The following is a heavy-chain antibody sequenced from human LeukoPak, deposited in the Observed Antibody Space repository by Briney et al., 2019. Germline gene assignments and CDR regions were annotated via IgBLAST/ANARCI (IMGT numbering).Heavy chain of an antibody. CDR3: ARLPHGVPAAPRRRSAFDI. CDR1: GFTFSSYA. J-gene: IGHJ3*02. Sequence: QSGGSLRLSCAASGFTFSSYAMSWVRQAPGKGLEWVSAISGSGGSTYYADSVKGRFTISRDNSKNTLYLQMNSLRAEDTAVYYCARLPHGVPAAPRRRSAFDIWGQGTTVTVSS. CDR2: ISGSGGST. V-gene: IGHV3-23*01. D-gene: IGHD2-2*01.